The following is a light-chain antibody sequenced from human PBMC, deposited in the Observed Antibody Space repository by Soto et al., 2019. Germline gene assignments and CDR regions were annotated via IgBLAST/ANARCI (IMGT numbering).Light chain of an antibody. CDR1: SSDVGGYNY. CDR3: SSYTSSSKGV. CDR2: DVS. Sequence: QSVLTQPASGSGSPGQSITISCTGTSSDVGGYNYVSWYQQHPGKAPKLMIYDVSNRPSGVSNRFSGSKSGNTASLTISGLQAEDEADYYCSSYTSSSKGVLGTGTKVTVL. V-gene: IGLV2-14*01. J-gene: IGLJ1*01.